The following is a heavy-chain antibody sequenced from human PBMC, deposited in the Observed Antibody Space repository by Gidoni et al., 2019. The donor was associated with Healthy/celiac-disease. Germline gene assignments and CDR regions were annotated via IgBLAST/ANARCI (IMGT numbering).Heavy chain of an antibody. CDR3: ARDSQRTGYSSSWYNWNDKPLDY. Sequence: QVQLVASGGGVVQPGRSLRLSRAASGLPFSSYAMPWVGQAPGQGLEWVAVISYDGSNKYYADSVKGRFTISRDNFKNTLYLQMNSLRAEDTAVYYCARDSQRTGYSSSWYNWNDKPLDYWGQGTLVTVSS. CDR1: GLPFSSYA. CDR2: ISYDGSNK. D-gene: IGHD6-13*01. J-gene: IGHJ4*02. V-gene: IGHV3-30-3*01.